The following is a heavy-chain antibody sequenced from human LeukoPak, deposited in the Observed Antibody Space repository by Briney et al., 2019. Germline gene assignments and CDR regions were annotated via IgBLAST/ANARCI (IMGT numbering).Heavy chain of an antibody. V-gene: IGHV4-39*01. Sequence: SETLSLTCTVSGGSISSSSYYWGWIRQPPGKGLEWIGSIYYSGSTYYNPSLKSRVTISGDTSKNQFSLRLSSVTAADTAVYYCARGSGSDGDYWGQGTLVTVSS. D-gene: IGHD3-3*01. CDR2: IYYSGST. CDR3: ARGSGSDGDY. CDR1: GGSISSSSYY. J-gene: IGHJ4*02.